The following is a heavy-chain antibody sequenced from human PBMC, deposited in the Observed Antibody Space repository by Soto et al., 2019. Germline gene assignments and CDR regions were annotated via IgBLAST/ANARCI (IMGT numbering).Heavy chain of an antibody. V-gene: IGHV4-31*03. CDR1: GGSISSGGYY. CDR3: ARSPEATVTAFDY. J-gene: IGHJ4*02. Sequence: QVQLQESGPGLVKPLQTLSLTCTVSGGSISSGGYYWSWIRQHPGKGLEWIGYIYYSGTTYYNPSLKSRVTISVATSKNQFSLKLSSVTAADTAVYYCARSPEATVTAFDYWGQGTLVTVSS. D-gene: IGHD4-17*01. CDR2: IYYSGTT.